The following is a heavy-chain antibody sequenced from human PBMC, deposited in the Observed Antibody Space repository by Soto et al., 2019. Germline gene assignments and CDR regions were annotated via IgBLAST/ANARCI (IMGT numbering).Heavy chain of an antibody. CDR1: GFTFDDYA. CDR2: ISWNSGSI. CDR3: AKDTYYDILTGHYSRGMDV. D-gene: IGHD3-9*01. Sequence: PGGSLRLSCAASGFTFDDYAMHWVRQAPGKGLEWVSGISWNSGSIGYADSVKGRFTISRDNAKNSLYLQMNSLRAEDTALYYCAKDTYYDILTGHYSRGMDVWGQGTTVTVSS. J-gene: IGHJ6*02. V-gene: IGHV3-9*01.